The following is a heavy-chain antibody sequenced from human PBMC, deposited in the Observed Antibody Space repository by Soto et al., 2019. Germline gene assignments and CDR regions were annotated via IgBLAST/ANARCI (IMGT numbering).Heavy chain of an antibody. Sequence: EVQLLESGGGLVKPGGSLRLSWAASGFTFSKYARSWVRLAPGKGLEWVSSISANGGITDYADSVKGRFTISRDNFQNILSLQMDSLTGDDTALYFCAKDKYTDSVRKVWFFDYWGRGTLVTVSS. CDR3: AKDKYTDSVRKVWFFDY. J-gene: IGHJ2*01. V-gene: IGHV3-23*01. CDR1: GFTFSKYA. D-gene: IGHD2-15*01. CDR2: ISANGGIT.